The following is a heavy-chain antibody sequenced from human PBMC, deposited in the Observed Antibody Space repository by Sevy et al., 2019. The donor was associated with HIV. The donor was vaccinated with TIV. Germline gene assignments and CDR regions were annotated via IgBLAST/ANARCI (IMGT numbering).Heavy chain of an antibody. CDR3: ARDHPVHQHLGP. D-gene: IGHD6-13*01. J-gene: IGHJ5*02. CDR2: ISAYNGNT. V-gene: IGHV1-18*04. Sequence: ASVKVSCKTSGYTFTSYGISWVRQAPGQGLEWMGWISAYNGNTNYAQKFQGRVTLTTDTSTSTAYMELRSLRSDDTAVYYCARDHPVHQHLGPWCQGTLVTVSS. CDR1: GYTFTSYG.